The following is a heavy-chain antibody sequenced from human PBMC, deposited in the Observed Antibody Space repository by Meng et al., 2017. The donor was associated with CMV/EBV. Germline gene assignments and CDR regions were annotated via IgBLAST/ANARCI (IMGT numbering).Heavy chain of an antibody. CDR2: INHSGST. V-gene: IGHV4-34*01. J-gene: IGHJ4*02. D-gene: IGHD2-15*01. CDR1: GGSFSGYY. Sequence: QGRLQQWGAGLVKPSETLSLTCAVYGGSFSGYYWSWIRQPPGKGLEWIGEINHSGSTNYNPSLKSRVTISVDTSKNQFSLKLSSVTAADTAVYYCASSLTYPDYWGQGTLVTVSS. CDR3: ASSLTYPDY.